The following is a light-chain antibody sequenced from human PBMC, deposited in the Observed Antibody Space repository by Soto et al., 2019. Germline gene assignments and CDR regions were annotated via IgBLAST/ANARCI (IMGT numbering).Light chain of an antibody. CDR3: QQYNNLWT. J-gene: IGKJ1*01. Sequence: EIVMTQSPATLSVSPGERATLSCRARQSVSSNLAWYQQKPGQAPRLLIYGASTRSTGIPARFSGSGSGTEFTLIFISLQSEDFAVYYCQQYNNLWTFGQGNKVEIQ. CDR1: QSVSSN. CDR2: GAS. V-gene: IGKV3-15*01.